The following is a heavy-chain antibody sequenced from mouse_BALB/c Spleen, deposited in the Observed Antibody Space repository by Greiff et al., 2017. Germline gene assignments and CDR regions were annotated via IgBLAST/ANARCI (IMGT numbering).Heavy chain of an antibody. CDR1: GYTFTSYW. CDR2: IDPSDSYT. J-gene: IGHJ2*01. V-gene: IGHV1-69*02. Sequence: QVQLQQPGAELVKPGASVKLSCKASGYTFTSYWMHWVKQRPGQGLEWIGEIDPSDSYTNYNQKFKGKATLTVDKSSSTAYMQLSSLTSEDSAVYYCARERDGDYWGQGTTLTVSS. D-gene: IGHD2-3*01. CDR3: ARERDGDY.